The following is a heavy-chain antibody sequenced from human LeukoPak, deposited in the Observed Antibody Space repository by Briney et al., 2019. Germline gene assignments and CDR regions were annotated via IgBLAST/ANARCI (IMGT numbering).Heavy chain of an antibody. CDR1: GFTFSDYY. CDR3: AGDHPPSPYVWGSYRYTDY. V-gene: IGHV3-11*01. CDR2: ISSSGSTI. J-gene: IGHJ4*02. D-gene: IGHD3-16*02. Sequence: GGSLRLSCAASGFTFSDYYMSWIRQAPGKGLEWVSYISSSGSTIYYADSVKGRFTISRDNAKNSLYLQMNSLRAEDTAVYYCAGDHPPSPYVWGSYRYTDYWGQGTLVTVSS.